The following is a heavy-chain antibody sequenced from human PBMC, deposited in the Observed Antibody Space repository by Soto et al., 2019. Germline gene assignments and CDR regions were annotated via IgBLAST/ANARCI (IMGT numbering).Heavy chain of an antibody. CDR2: IYYSGST. J-gene: IGHJ3*02. CDR3: AGGYYDFWSGYYTAGLGAFDI. Sequence: SETLSLTCTVSGGSISSSSYYWGWIRQPPGKGLEWIGSIYYSGSTYYNPSLKSRVTISVDTSKNQFSLKLSSVTAADTAVYYCAGGYYDFWSGYYTAGLGAFDIWGQGTMVTVSS. V-gene: IGHV4-39*01. CDR1: GGSISSSSYY. D-gene: IGHD3-3*01.